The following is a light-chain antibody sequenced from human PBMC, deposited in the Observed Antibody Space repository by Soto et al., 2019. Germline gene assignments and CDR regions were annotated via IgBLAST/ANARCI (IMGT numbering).Light chain of an antibody. V-gene: IGKV3-15*01. CDR3: QPYNNWPPT. CDR1: QSVSSN. J-gene: IGKJ1*01. Sequence: EIVMRQSPATLSVSPGERATLSCRASQSVSSNLAWYQQKPGQAPRLLIYGASTRATGIPARFSGSGSGTEFTLTISSLQSEDFAVYYCQPYNNWPPTSGQGT. CDR2: GAS.